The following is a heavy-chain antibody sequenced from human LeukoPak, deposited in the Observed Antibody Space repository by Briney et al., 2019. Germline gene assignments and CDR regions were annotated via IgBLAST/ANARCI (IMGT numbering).Heavy chain of an antibody. J-gene: IGHJ4*02. V-gene: IGHV3-23*01. D-gene: IGHD6-13*01. Sequence: PGGSLRLSCAASGFTFSSYAMSWVRQAPGKGLEWVSAISGSGGSTYYADSVKGRFTISRDNAKNSLFLQMNSLRAEDTAVYYCARIGYSSSSLDYWGQGTLVTVSS. CDR2: ISGSGGST. CDR1: GFTFSSYA. CDR3: ARIGYSSSSLDY.